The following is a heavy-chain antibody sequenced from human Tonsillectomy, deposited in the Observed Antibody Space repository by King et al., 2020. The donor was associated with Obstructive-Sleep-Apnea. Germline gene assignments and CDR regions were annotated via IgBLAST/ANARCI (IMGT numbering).Heavy chain of an antibody. CDR1: GFTFSSYV. D-gene: IGHD3-10*01. V-gene: IGHV3-33*01. J-gene: IGHJ4*02. CDR3: ARDRRGVIDY. CDR2: IWYDGSNK. Sequence: VQLVESGGGVVQPGRSLRLSCAASGFTFSSYVMHWVRQAPGKGLEGVAVIWYDGSNKYYEDSVKGRFTISSDKSKNTLYLQMNSLRAEDKAVYYCARDRRGVIDYWGQGTLVTVSS.